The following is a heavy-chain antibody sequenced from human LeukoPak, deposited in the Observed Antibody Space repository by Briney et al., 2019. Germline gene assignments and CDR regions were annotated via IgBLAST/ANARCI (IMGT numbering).Heavy chain of an antibody. CDR3: ARVRRIAAAAIFTKTLDY. CDR2: FYYRGST. J-gene: IGHJ4*02. V-gene: IGHV4-39*02. Sequence: PSETLSLTCSVTGDSISRSSYYWIWIRQPPGKGLEWIGSFYYRGSTYYSPSLKSRVTVSVDTSKNHFSLKLSSVTAADTAVYYCARVRRIAAAAIFTKTLDYWGQGTLVTVSS. CDR1: GDSISRSSYY. D-gene: IGHD6-13*01.